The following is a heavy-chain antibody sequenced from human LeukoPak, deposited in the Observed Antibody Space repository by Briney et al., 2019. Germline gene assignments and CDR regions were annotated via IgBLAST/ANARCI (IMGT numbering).Heavy chain of an antibody. V-gene: IGHV1-69*02. D-gene: IGHD7-27*01. J-gene: IGHJ4*02. CDR2: IIPILGIA. CDR3: ARGGGKLGNTIDY. CDR1: GGTFCSYT. Sequence: ASVKVSCKASGGTFCSYTISWVRQAPGQGLEWMGRIIPILGIANYAQKFQGRVTITADKSTSTAYMELSSLRSEDTAVYYCARGGGKLGNTIDYWGQGTLVTVSS.